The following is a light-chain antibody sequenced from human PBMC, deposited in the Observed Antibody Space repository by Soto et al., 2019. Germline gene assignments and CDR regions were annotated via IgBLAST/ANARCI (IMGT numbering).Light chain of an antibody. V-gene: IGKV3-20*01. CDR1: QSVSSSY. CDR3: QQYGSSGT. CDR2: GAS. J-gene: IGKJ1*01. Sequence: SMFTLSPVTLSLFPLETAPLSCRASQSVSSSYLAWYQQHPGQAPRLLIYGASSRATGIPDRFSGSGSGTDFTLTISRLETEDFAVYYCQQYGSSGTFGQGTKVDIK.